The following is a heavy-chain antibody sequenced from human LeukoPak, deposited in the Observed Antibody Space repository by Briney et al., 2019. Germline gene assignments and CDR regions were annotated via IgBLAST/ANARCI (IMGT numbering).Heavy chain of an antibody. Sequence: GGSLRLSRAASGFTFSNYDMHWVRQAPGKGLAWVASISYDGSNQYYGDSVKGRFTISRDNSKNTLYLQMNSLRAEDTAVYYCAKEGHYYGSGPEGTFDIWGQGTMVTVSS. CDR1: GFTFSNYD. J-gene: IGHJ3*02. CDR2: ISYDGSNQ. D-gene: IGHD3-10*01. CDR3: AKEGHYYGSGPEGTFDI. V-gene: IGHV3-30*18.